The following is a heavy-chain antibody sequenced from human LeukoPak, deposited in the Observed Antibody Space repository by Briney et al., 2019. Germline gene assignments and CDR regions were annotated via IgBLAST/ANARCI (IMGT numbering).Heavy chain of an antibody. CDR3: AKGESFAFAT. CDR2: ISRSGRT. V-gene: IGHV3-23*01. D-gene: IGHD2-21*01. J-gene: IGHJ3*02. CDR1: GFTFSRYD. Sequence: PGGSLRLSCTPSGFTFSRYDMQWVRQAPGKGLEWVSGISRSGRTYYRDSVRGRFTISRDNSKNTLYLQMNSLRAEDTAVYYCAKGESFAFATWGQGTMVTVSS.